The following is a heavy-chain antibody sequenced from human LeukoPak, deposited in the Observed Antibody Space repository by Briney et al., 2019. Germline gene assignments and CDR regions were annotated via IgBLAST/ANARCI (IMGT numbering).Heavy chain of an antibody. J-gene: IGHJ4*02. CDR2: IYTSGTT. Sequence: SETLSLTCTVSGGSISSGYNYWSWIRQPAGKGLEWIGRIYTSGTTNYNPSLKSRVTISQGTSNNQFSLKLRSVTAADTAVYYCAKSGCSSSSCPGFLWGQGTLVTVSS. CDR3: AKSGCSSSSCPGFL. CDR1: GGSISSGYNY. D-gene: IGHD2-2*01. V-gene: IGHV4-61*02.